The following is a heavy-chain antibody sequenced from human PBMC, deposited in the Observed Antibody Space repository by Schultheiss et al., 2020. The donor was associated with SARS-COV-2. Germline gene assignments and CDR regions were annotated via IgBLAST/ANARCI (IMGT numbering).Heavy chain of an antibody. J-gene: IGHJ4*02. CDR2: ISGGSNYT. CDR3: ARDGRDGYNDY. D-gene: IGHD5-24*01. Sequence: GGSLRLSCAASGFTFGSYTMNWVRQAPGKGLEWVSSISGGSNYTYYGDSVKGRFTISRDNAKGSLYLQMNSLRAEDTAVYYCARDGRDGYNDYWGQGTLVTVSS. CDR1: GFTFGSYT. V-gene: IGHV3-21*01.